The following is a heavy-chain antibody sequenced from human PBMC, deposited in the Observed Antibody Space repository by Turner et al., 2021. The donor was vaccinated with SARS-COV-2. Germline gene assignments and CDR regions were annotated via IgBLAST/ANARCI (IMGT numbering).Heavy chain of an antibody. Sequence: VQLWESGGGLVQPGGSLRLACAASGFRFSKYPMNWVRQAPGKGLEWFSGISETGANTYYADSVKGRFTISRDNSRDTLYLEMNGLSDEDTALYYCAKGNGDKVGGQGTQVTVSS. CDR2: ISETGANT. CDR3: AKGNGDKV. D-gene: IGHD7-27*01. CDR1: GFRFSKYP. V-gene: IGHV3-23*01. J-gene: IGHJ4*02.